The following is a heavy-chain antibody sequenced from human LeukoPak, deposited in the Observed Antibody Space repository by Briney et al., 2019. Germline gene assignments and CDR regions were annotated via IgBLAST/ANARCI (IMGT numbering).Heavy chain of an antibody. V-gene: IGHV3-23*01. CDR3: ARDRSKRGYNDAFDI. Sequence: PGGSLRLSCAASGFTFSSYAMSWVRQAPGKGLEWVSAISGSGGSTYYADSVKGRFTISRDNSKNTLYLQMNSLRAEDTAVYYCARDRSKRGYNDAFDIWGQGTMVTVSS. J-gene: IGHJ3*02. D-gene: IGHD5-18*01. CDR1: GFTFSSYA. CDR2: ISGSGGST.